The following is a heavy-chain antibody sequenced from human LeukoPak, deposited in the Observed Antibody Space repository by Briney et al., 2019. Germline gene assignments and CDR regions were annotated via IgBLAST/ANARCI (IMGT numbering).Heavy chain of an antibody. CDR3: AKDNIVVVPAAPSDAFDI. Sequence: GGSLRLSCAASGFTFSSYGMHWVRQAPGKGLEWVAFIRYDGSNKYYADSVKGRFTISRDNSKNTLYLQMNSLRAEDTAVYYCAKDNIVVVPAAPSDAFDIWGQGTMVTVSS. V-gene: IGHV3-30*02. CDR1: GFTFSSYG. CDR2: IRYDGSNK. J-gene: IGHJ3*02. D-gene: IGHD2-2*01.